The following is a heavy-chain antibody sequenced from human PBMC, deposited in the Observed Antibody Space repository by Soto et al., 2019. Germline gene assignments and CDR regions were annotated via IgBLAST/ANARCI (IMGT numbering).Heavy chain of an antibody. CDR2: IYSGGRR. J-gene: IGHJ4*02. V-gene: IGHV3-53*01. D-gene: IGHD5-18*01. CDR1: GFTVSSNY. CDR3: ARGFPRGYSYRSYYFAY. Sequence: GGSLRLSCAASGFTVSSNYMTWVRQAPGKGLEWVSVIYSGGRRYYADSVKGRFTISRDNSKNTLYLKMNSLRAEETAVYYCARGFPRGYSYRSYYFAYWGQRTPVIVSS.